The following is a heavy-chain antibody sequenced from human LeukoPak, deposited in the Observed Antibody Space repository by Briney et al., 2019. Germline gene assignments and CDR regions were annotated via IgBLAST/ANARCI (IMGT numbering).Heavy chain of an antibody. V-gene: IGHV5-51*01. J-gene: IGHJ4*02. CDR3: ARLSEELEAHFDF. Sequence: GESLKISCKGSGYRLNSYWIGWVRQMPGKGLEWMGVIYGGDSETRYSPSFQGHVTISADKSIWTAYLQWSSLKASDTAMYYCARLSEELEAHFDFWGQGTPVTVSS. CDR2: IYGGDSET. D-gene: IGHD6-13*01. CDR1: GYRLNSYW.